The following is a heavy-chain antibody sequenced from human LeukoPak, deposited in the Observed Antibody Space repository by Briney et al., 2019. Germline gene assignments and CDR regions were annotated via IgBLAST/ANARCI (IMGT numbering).Heavy chain of an antibody. Sequence: GGSLRLSCAASGFTFSDYYMTWIRQAPWKGLEWVSYISSSGYTNYADSVKGRFTISRYNAKNSLYLQMNSLRAEDTAVYYCARTDSDYFDYWGQGTLVTVSS. D-gene: IGHD1-26*01. CDR2: ISSSGYT. V-gene: IGHV3-11*03. CDR1: GFTFSDYY. J-gene: IGHJ4*02. CDR3: ARTDSDYFDY.